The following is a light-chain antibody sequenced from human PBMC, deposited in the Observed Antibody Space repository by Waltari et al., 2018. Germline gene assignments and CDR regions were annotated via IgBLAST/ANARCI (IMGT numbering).Light chain of an antibody. Sequence: RASQTVIGTVAWFQQKPGQAPRLLIYGASTRATGIPARFSGSGSGTEFTLTISSMQSEDFAVYYCQQYNNWPPLTFGGGTKVEIK. CDR3: QQYNNWPPLT. V-gene: IGKV3-15*01. CDR1: QTVIGT. CDR2: GAS. J-gene: IGKJ4*01.